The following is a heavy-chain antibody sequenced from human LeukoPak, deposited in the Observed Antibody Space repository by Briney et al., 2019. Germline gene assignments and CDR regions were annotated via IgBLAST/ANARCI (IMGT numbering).Heavy chain of an antibody. CDR1: GFTFSSYW. D-gene: IGHD3-22*01. J-gene: IGHJ4*02. Sequence: GSLSLSCAASGFTFSSYWMHWVRQAPGKGLVWVSRINSDGSTTIYADSVKGRFTISRDNAKNTMYLQMNSLRAEDGAVYYCARDSSLPDYWGQGTLVTVSS. V-gene: IGHV3-74*01. CDR3: ARDSSLPDY. CDR2: INSDGSTT.